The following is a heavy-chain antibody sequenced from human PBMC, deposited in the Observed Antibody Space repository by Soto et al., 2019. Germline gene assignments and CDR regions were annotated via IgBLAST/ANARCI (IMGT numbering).Heavy chain of an antibody. CDR2: IYAGNGNT. D-gene: IGHD2-21*02. Sequence: ASVKVSCKASGYTFTSYAMHWVRQAPGQRLEWMGWIYAGNGNTKYSQKFQGRVTITRDTSASTAYMELSSLRSEDTAVYYCARSIVVVTALDYWGQGTLVTV. V-gene: IGHV1-3*01. CDR1: GYTFTSYA. CDR3: ARSIVVVTALDY. J-gene: IGHJ4*02.